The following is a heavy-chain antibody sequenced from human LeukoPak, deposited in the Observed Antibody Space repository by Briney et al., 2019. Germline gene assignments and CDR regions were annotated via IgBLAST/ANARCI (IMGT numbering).Heavy chain of an antibody. J-gene: IGHJ6*02. D-gene: IGHD6-13*01. CDR1: GYTFTSYY. V-gene: IGHV1-2*02. CDR2: INPNSGGT. Sequence: ASVKVSCKASGYTFTSYYMHWVRQAPGQGLEWMGWINPNSGGTNYAQKFQGRVTMTRDTSISTAYMELSRLRSDDTAVYYCARVGTVAAAGTPQYYYYYGMDVWGQGTTVTVSS. CDR3: ARVGTVAAAGTPQYYYYYGMDV.